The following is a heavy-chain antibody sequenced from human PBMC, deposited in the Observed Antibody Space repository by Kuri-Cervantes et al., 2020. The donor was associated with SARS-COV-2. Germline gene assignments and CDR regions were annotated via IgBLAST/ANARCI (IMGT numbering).Heavy chain of an antibody. Sequence: SETLSLTCTVSGGSISSYYWSWIRQPPGKGLEWIGYIYYSGSTNYNPSLKSRVTISVDASKNQSSLKLSSVTAADTAVYYCARHGGIAVAGTFDYWGQGTLVTVSS. D-gene: IGHD6-19*01. CDR2: IYYSGST. J-gene: IGHJ4*02. CDR1: GGSISSYY. V-gene: IGHV4-59*08. CDR3: ARHGGIAVAGTFDY.